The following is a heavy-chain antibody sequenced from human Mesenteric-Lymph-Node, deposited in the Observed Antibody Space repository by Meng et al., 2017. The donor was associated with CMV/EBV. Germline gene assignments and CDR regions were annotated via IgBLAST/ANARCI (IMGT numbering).Heavy chain of an antibody. CDR1: GFTVNSDY. CDR3: ARDETFWSGYYSEN. CDR2: IYTGGNT. J-gene: IGHJ4*02. D-gene: IGHD3-3*01. V-gene: IGHV3-66*02. Sequence: GGSLRLSCVASGFTVNSDYMSWVRQAPGKGLEFVSVIYTGGNTFHADSVKGRFTISRDTSKNTLYLQMNSLRPEDTAVYYCARDETFWSGYYSENWGQGTLVTVSS.